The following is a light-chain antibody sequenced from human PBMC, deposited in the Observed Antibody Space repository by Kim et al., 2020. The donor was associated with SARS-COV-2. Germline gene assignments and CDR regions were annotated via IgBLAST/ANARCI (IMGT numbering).Light chain of an antibody. J-gene: IGKJ2*01. CDR3: QPYDNLPYT. CDR2: DAS. Sequence: DIQMTQSPSSLSASVGDRVTITCQASQDISNYLNWYQQKPGKAPKLLIYDASNLETGVPSRFSGSVSGTDFTFTISSLQPEDIATYYCQPYDNLPYTFGQGPKLEI. V-gene: IGKV1-33*01. CDR1: QDISNY.